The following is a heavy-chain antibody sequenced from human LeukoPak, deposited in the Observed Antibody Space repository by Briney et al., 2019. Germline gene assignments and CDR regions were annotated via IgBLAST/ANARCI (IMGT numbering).Heavy chain of an antibody. CDR3: TRSPDIDILTGYSRYYFDY. Sequence: GESLKISCKGAGYSFTSYWIGWVRQMPGKGLEGMGGIYPGDSHTRYSPSFQGQGTISADKSISTAYLQWNSLKASDTAIYYCTRSPDIDILTGYSRYYFDYWGQGTLVTVSS. D-gene: IGHD3-9*01. J-gene: IGHJ4*02. CDR2: IYPGDSHT. V-gene: IGHV5-51*01. CDR1: GYSFTSYW.